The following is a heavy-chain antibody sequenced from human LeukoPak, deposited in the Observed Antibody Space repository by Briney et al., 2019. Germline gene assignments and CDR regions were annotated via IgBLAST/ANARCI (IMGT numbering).Heavy chain of an antibody. CDR3: ARELGITMIVVVSPGYFDY. CDR2: IIPIFGTS. D-gene: IGHD3-22*01. V-gene: IGHV1-69*06. J-gene: IGHJ4*02. CDR1: GGTFSSYA. Sequence: GASVKVSCKASGGTFSSYAISWVRQAPGQGLEWMGRIIPIFGTSNYAQKFQGRVTITADKSTSTAYMELSSLTSEDTAVYYCARELGITMIVVVSPGYFDYWGQGTLVTVSS.